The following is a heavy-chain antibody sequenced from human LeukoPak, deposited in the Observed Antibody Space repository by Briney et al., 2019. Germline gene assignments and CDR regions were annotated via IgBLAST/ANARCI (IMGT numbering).Heavy chain of an antibody. J-gene: IGHJ4*02. CDR1: GYTFTSYA. CDR3: ARGYDYGDYFFPVLEVDY. CDR2: ISAYNGNT. Sequence: ASVKVSCKASGYTFTSYAMHWVRQAPGQGLEWMGWISAYNGNTNYAQKLQGRVTMTTDTSTSTAYMELRSLRSDDTAVYYCARGYDYGDYFFPVLEVDYWGQGTLVTVSS. D-gene: IGHD4-17*01. V-gene: IGHV1-18*01.